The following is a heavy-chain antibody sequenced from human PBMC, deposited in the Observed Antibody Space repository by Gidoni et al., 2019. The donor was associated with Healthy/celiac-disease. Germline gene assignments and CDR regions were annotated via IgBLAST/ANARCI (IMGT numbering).Heavy chain of an antibody. CDR1: GFTFTSSA. Sequence: QMQLVQSGPEVKKPGTSVKVSCKASGFTFTSSAVQWVRQARGQRLEWIGWIVVGSGNTNYAQKFQERVTITRDMSTSTAYMELSSLRSEDTAVYYCAAGSVLRYFDWEPSWEYWGQGTLVTVSS. CDR3: AAGSVLRYFDWEPSWEY. V-gene: IGHV1-58*01. D-gene: IGHD3-9*01. CDR2: IVVGSGNT. J-gene: IGHJ4*02.